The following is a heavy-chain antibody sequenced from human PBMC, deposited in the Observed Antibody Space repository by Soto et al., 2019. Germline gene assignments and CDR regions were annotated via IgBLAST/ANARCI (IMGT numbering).Heavy chain of an antibody. D-gene: IGHD2-2*01. CDR3: ARGPQFPDIEVIPGAVDD. J-gene: IGHJ4*02. Sequence: EVQVVESGGGLVQPGGSLRLSCTAAGFTFSSYEMNWVRQAPGKGLEWVSYISYSGSTIYYADSVKGRFTISRDNAKNSLDLQMNSPRAEDTAVYYCARGPQFPDIEVIPGAVDDWGQGTLVTVSS. CDR1: GFTFSSYE. CDR2: ISYSGSTI. V-gene: IGHV3-48*03.